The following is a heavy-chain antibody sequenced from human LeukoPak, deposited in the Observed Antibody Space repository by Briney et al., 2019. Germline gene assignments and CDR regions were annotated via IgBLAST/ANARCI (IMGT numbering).Heavy chain of an antibody. CDR2: ISYDGSNK. D-gene: IGHD3-22*01. CDR1: GFTFSSYG. CDR3: ARDLGSSGYLDY. Sequence: GSLRLSCAASGFTFSSYGMHWVRQAPGKGLEWVAVISYDGSNKYYADSVKGRFTISRDNSKNTLYLQMNSLRAEDTAVYYCARDLGSSGYLDYWGQGTLVTVSS. V-gene: IGHV3-30*19. J-gene: IGHJ4*02.